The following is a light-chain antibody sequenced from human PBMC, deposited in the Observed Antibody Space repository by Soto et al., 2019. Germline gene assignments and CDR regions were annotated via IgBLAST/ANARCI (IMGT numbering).Light chain of an antibody. J-gene: IGKJ5*01. CDR2: AAS. V-gene: IGKV1-17*01. CDR3: LQHNSYPPSIT. CDR1: QSISRY. Sequence: DIQMTQSPSSLSASVGDGVTITCRASQSISRYLNWYQQKPGKAPKRLIYAASSLQSGVPSRFSGTGSGTEFTLTISSLQPEEFATYYCLQHNSYPPSITFGQGTRLEIK.